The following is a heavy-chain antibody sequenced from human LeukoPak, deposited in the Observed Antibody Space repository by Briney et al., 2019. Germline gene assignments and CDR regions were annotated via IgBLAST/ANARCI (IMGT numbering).Heavy chain of an antibody. V-gene: IGHV3-7*01. CDR2: IKPDGNEK. CDR1: GFTFSNYW. J-gene: IGHJ3*02. CDR3: ARSKHAFDI. Sequence: PGGSLRLSCAASGFTFSNYWMSWLRQAPGRGLEWVANIKPDGNEKYFVDSVRGRFTISRDNAKNSLYLQMNSLRAEDTAVYYCARSKHAFDIWGQGTMVTVSS.